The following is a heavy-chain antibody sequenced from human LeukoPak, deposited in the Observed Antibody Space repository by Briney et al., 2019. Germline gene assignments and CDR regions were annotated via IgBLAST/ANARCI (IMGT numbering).Heavy chain of an antibody. CDR2: ISSSSSYI. CDR3: ARVGAQRPFDY. CDR1: GFTFSSYS. V-gene: IGHV3-21*01. J-gene: IGHJ4*02. Sequence: GGSLRLSCAASGFTFSSYSMNWVRQAPGRGLEWVSSISSSSSYIYYADSVKGRFTISRDNAKNSLYLQINSLRAEDTAVYYCARVGAQRPFDYWGQGTLVTVSS. D-gene: IGHD6-25*01.